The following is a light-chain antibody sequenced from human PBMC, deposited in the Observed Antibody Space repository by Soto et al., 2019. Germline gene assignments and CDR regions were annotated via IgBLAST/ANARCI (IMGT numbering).Light chain of an antibody. Sequence: DIQMTQSPSSLSASVGDRVTITCRASQSISSYLNWYQQKPGKAPQLLIYAASSLQSGVPSRFSGSGSGTDFTLTISSLQPEDFATYYCQQSNSPSHTFGQGTKLEIK. CDR1: QSISSY. CDR3: QQSNSPSHT. CDR2: AAS. J-gene: IGKJ2*01. V-gene: IGKV1-39*01.